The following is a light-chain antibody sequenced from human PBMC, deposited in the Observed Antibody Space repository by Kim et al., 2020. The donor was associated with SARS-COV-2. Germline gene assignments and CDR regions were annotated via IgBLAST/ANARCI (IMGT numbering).Light chain of an antibody. Sequence: ENVLTQSPDILSVSPGETATLSCRASQSLTSSHLAWYQQRPGQAPRLLIYGASRRATGIPDRFSGSGSGTDFTLTISRLEPEDIAVYFCQEFGSPSWTFGQGTKVAIK. CDR3: QEFGSPSWT. CDR1: QSLTSSH. CDR2: GAS. V-gene: IGKV3-20*01. J-gene: IGKJ1*01.